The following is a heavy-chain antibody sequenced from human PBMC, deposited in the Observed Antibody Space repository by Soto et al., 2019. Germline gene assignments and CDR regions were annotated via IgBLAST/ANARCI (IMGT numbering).Heavy chain of an antibody. V-gene: IGHV1-2*02. CDR2: INPNSGGT. Sequence: VSCKASGYTFTGYYMHWVRQAPGQGLEWMGWINPNSGGTNYAQKFQGRVTMTRDTSISTAYMELSRLRSDDTAVYYCARARYSGSYYDYWGQGTLVTVSS. J-gene: IGHJ4*02. CDR1: GYTFTGYY. D-gene: IGHD1-26*01. CDR3: ARARYSGSYYDY.